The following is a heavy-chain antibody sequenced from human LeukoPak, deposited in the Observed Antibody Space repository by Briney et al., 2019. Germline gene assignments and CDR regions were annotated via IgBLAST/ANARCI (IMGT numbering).Heavy chain of an antibody. J-gene: IGHJ4*02. CDR3: ARDLFRTGPVDY. CDR1: GGSISSCDYY. CDR2: IYYSGST. Sequence: PSETLFLTCTVSGGSISSCDYYWSWIRQPPGKGLEWIGYIYYSGSTYYNPSLKSRVTISVDTSKNQFSLKLSSVTAADTAVYYCARDLFRTGPVDYWGQGTLVTVSS. V-gene: IGHV4-30-4*08. D-gene: IGHD7-27*01.